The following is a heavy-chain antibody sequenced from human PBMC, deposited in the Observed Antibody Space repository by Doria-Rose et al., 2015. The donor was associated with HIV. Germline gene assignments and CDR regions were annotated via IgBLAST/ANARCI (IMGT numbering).Heavy chain of an antibody. V-gene: IGHV2-26*01. Sequence: SGPVLVKPTETLTLTCTVSGVSLSSPGMGVSWIRQPPGKALEWLANIFSDDERSYKTSLKSRLTISRGTSTSQVVLTMTDIDPVDTATYYCARIKSSRWYHKYYFDFWGQGTLVIVSA. D-gene: IGHD6-13*01. CDR1: GVSLSSPGMG. CDR2: IFSDDER. J-gene: IGHJ4*02. CDR3: ARIKSSRWYHKYYFDF.